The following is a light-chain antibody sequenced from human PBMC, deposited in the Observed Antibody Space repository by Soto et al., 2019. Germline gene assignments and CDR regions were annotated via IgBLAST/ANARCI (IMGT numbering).Light chain of an antibody. CDR1: SSDVGGYKY. V-gene: IGLV2-8*01. J-gene: IGLJ1*01. CDR3: SSYAGINNLGV. Sequence: QSALTQPPSASGSPGQSVTISCTGTSSDVGGYKYVSWYQQHPGKAPKLMIFEVHKRTSGVPDRFSGSKSGNTASLTVSGLQAEDEADYYCSSYAGINNLGVFGTGTKLTVL. CDR2: EVH.